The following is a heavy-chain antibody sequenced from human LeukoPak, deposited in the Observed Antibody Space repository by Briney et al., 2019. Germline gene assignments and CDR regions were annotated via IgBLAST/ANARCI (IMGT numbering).Heavy chain of an antibody. Sequence: ASVKVSCKASGGTISRYAISWVRQAPGQGLEWMGGIIPIFGTANYAQKFKGRVTITADESTSTAYMELRSLRSDDTAVYYCAREVAAAGNWFDPWGQGTLVTVSS. D-gene: IGHD6-13*01. CDR3: AREVAAAGNWFDP. V-gene: IGHV1-69*01. J-gene: IGHJ5*02. CDR2: IIPIFGTA. CDR1: GGTISRYA.